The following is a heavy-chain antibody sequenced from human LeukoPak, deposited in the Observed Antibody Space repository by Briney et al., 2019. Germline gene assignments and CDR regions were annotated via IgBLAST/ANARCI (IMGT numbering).Heavy chain of an antibody. CDR3: ARPPYHFDSTAYYVY. V-gene: IGHV1-2*06. CDR1: GFTFTGYY. J-gene: IGHJ4*02. D-gene: IGHD3-22*01. CDR2: INPNSGDT. Sequence: ASVKVSCKASGFTFTGYYIHWVRQAPGQGLEWMGRINPNSGDTNYAQNFQGRVTMTRDTSISAVYMELNRLGSDDTATYHCARPPYHFDSTAYYVYWGQGTLVTVSS.